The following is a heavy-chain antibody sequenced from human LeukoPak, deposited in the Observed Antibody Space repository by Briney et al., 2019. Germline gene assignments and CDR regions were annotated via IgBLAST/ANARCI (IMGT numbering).Heavy chain of an antibody. V-gene: IGHV3-13*04. J-gene: IGHJ6*02. CDR1: GFTFSAYD. D-gene: IGHD6-19*01. CDR3: ARDSSGWGLAV. Sequence: GGSLRLSCAAAGFTFSAYDMHWVRQATGKGLEWVSYIGRAGDTYYAGSVKGRFTISREDATNSLFLQMNSLGVGDTAVYYCARDSSGWGLAVWGQGTTVSVSS. CDR2: IGRAGDT.